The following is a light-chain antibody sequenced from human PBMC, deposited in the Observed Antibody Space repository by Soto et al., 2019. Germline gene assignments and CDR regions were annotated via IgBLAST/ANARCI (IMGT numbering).Light chain of an antibody. Sequence: ELVMTQSPATLSVSLGERATLSCRASQTLGSNVAWYQQKPGQAPRLLIYDVSTTPSDVPARFRGGGSGTDFTLTITSLQSEDCAVYYCQPYNTWPLSFGGGTKVEI. CDR2: DVS. CDR1: QTLGSN. V-gene: IGKV3-15*01. J-gene: IGKJ4*01. CDR3: QPYNTWPLS.